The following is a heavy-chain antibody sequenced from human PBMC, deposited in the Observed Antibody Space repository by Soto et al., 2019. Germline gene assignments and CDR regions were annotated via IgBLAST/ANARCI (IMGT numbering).Heavy chain of an antibody. Sequence: EVQLVESGGGLVQPGGSLRLSCAASGFTFSSYSMNWVRQAPGKGLEWVSYISSSRSTIYYADSGKGRFTISRDNAKNSLYMQMKSLRAEDTAVYYCARDCPGSSTTCYGNEWFDSWGQGTLVTVSS. V-gene: IGHV3-48*01. J-gene: IGHJ5*01. CDR2: ISSSRSTI. D-gene: IGHD2-2*01. CDR1: GFTFSSYS. CDR3: ARDCPGSSTTCYGNEWFDS.